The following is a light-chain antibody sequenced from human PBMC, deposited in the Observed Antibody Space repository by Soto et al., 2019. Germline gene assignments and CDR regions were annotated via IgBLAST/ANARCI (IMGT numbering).Light chain of an antibody. CDR2: EVN. CDR1: SSDIGGYQH. Sequence: QSVLTQPASVSGSPGQSITISCTGSSSDIGGYQHVSRYQLHPGKAPKLMIFEVNNRPSGVSFRFSGSKSGNTASLTISGLQVEDEADYFCSSYSISTAYLFGTGTKVTVL. V-gene: IGLV2-14*01. J-gene: IGLJ1*01. CDR3: SSYSISTAYL.